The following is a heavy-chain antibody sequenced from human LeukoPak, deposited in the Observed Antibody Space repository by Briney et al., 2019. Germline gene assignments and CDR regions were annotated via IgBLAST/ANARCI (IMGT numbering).Heavy chain of an antibody. J-gene: IGHJ4*02. CDR3: ARGPVDSGSYYGFDY. Sequence: SVKVSCKASGGTFSSYAISWVRQAPGQGLEWMGRIIPILGIANYAQKFQGRVTITADKSMSTAYMELSSLRSEDTAVYYCARGPVDSGSYYGFDYWGQGTLVTVSS. D-gene: IGHD1-26*01. CDR2: IIPILGIA. V-gene: IGHV1-69*04. CDR1: GGTFSSYA.